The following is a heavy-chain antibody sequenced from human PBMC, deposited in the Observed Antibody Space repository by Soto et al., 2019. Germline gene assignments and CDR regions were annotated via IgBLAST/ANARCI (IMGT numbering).Heavy chain of an antibody. J-gene: IGHJ6*02. CDR1: GFTFSSYS. D-gene: IGHD3-22*01. CDR3: ARVVDYCDPYYYYGMDV. Sequence: EVQLVESGGGLVKPGGSLRLSCAASGFTFSSYSMNWVRQAPGKGLEWVSSISCSTSYIYYADSVKGRFTISRDNAKNTXYLQMNSLRAEDTAVYYCARVVDYCDPYYYYGMDVWGQGTTVTVSS. V-gene: IGHV3-21*01. CDR2: ISCSTSYI.